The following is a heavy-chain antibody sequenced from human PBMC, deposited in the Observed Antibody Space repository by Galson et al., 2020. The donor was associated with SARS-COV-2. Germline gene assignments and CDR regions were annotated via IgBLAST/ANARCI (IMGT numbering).Heavy chain of an antibody. CDR3: AKRDDSSGYPYYFDY. CDR2: IGGSGGST. V-gene: IGHV3-23*01. J-gene: IGHJ4*02. CDR1: GFTFSNYA. D-gene: IGHD3-22*01. Sequence: GESVKISCAASGFTFSNYAMSWVRQAPGKGLEWVSAIGGSGGSTYYADSVKGRFTISRDNSKNTLYLQMNSLRAEDTAVYYCAKRDDSSGYPYYFDYWGQGTLVTVSS.